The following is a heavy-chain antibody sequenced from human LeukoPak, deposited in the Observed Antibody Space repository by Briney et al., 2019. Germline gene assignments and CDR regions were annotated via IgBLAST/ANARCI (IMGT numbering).Heavy chain of an antibody. CDR2: INHSGST. Sequence: SETLSLTCTVSGGSISGYYWSWIRQPPGKGLEWIGEINHSGSTNYNPSLKSRLTISVDTSKNQFSLKLTSVTAADTAVYYCARAEGQQLVKSFDYWGQGTLVTVSS. D-gene: IGHD6-13*01. CDR1: GGSISGYY. CDR3: ARAEGQQLVKSFDY. V-gene: IGHV4-34*01. J-gene: IGHJ4*02.